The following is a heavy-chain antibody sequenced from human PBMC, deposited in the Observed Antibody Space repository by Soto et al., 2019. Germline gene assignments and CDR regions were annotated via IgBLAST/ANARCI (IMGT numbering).Heavy chain of an antibody. V-gene: IGHV1-24*01. D-gene: IGHD2-2*01. Sequence: GASVKVSCKVSGYTLTELSMHWVRQAPGKGLEWMGGFDPEDGETIYAQKLQGRVTMTTDTFTRTAYMEVRSLRSDDTAVYYCAREGTCSSTSCPTYFSFGMDVWGQGTTVTVSS. CDR1: GYTLTELS. CDR3: AREGTCSSTSCPTYFSFGMDV. J-gene: IGHJ6*02. CDR2: FDPEDGET.